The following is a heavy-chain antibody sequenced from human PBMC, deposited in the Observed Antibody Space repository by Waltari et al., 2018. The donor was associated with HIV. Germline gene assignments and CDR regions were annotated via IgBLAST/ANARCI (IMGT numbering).Heavy chain of an antibody. J-gene: IGHJ4*02. Sequence: QLQLQESGPGLVKPSETLSLTCTVSGGSISSSSYYWGWIRQPPGKGLEWIGSIYYSGSTYYNPSLKSRVTISVDPSKNQFPLKLSSVTAADTAVYYCARGGASSLRFLEWLWDFDYWGQGTLVTVSS. CDR1: GGSISSSSYY. CDR3: ARGGASSLRFLEWLWDFDY. D-gene: IGHD3-3*01. CDR2: IYYSGST. V-gene: IGHV4-39*07.